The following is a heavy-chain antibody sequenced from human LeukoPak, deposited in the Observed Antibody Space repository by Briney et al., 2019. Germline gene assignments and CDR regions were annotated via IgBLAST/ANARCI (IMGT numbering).Heavy chain of an antibody. CDR2: ISGSGGST. J-gene: IGHJ4*02. D-gene: IGHD2-15*01. Sequence: GGSLRLPCAASGFTFSSYAMSWVRQAPGKGLEWVSAISGSGGSTYYADSVKGRFTISRDNSKNTLYLQMNSLRAEDTAVYYCAKDGYCSGGSCYQYYFDYWGQGTLVTVSS. CDR3: AKDGYCSGGSCYQYYFDY. V-gene: IGHV3-23*01. CDR1: GFTFSSYA.